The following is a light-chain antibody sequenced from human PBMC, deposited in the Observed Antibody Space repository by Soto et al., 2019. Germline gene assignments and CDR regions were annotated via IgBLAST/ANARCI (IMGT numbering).Light chain of an antibody. Sequence: DIQMTQSPSTLSASVGDRVTITCRASQSISSWLAWYQQKPGKAPKLLIYKASSLESGVPSRFSGSGSGTEFTLTISSLQPDDFATDYCHQYNSWYTFGQGTKLEIK. V-gene: IGKV1-5*03. CDR1: QSISSW. CDR2: KAS. CDR3: HQYNSWYT. J-gene: IGKJ2*01.